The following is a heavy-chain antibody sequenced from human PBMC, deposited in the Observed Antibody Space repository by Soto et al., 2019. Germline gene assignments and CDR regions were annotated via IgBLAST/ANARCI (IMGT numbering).Heavy chain of an antibody. CDR1: GGSLIQSY. CDR2: VYYTGST. D-gene: IGHD2-15*01. Sequence: SETLSLTCTVSGGSLIQSYWNWIRQTPGKGLEWIGCVYYTGSTNYNPSLKSRVTISVDTSKNQFSLKLSSVTAADTAVYYCARSYRRYCSGGSCYSYYYYYMDVWGKGTTVTVSS. J-gene: IGHJ6*03. V-gene: IGHV4-59*01. CDR3: ARSYRRYCSGGSCYSYYYYYMDV.